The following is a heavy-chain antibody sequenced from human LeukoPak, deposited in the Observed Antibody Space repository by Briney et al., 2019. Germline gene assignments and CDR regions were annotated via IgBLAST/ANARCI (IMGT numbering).Heavy chain of an antibody. CDR2: IYYSGTT. D-gene: IGHD6-13*01. CDR1: GGSISSSTYY. CDR3: ARGEDIAAAGLDY. J-gene: IGHJ4*02. Sequence: PSETLSLTCTVSGGSISSSTYYWGWIRQPPGKGLEWIGSIYYSGTTYYSPSLKSRVTISADTSQNQFSLKLTSMAAADTAVDYCARGEDIAAAGLDYWGQGTLVTVSS. V-gene: IGHV4-39*01.